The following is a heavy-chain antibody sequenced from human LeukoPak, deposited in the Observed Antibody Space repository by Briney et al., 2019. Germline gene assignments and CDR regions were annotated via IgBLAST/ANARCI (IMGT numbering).Heavy chain of an antibody. J-gene: IGHJ4*02. V-gene: IGHV3-74*01. CDR1: GFTLSSYW. Sequence: PGGSLRLSCAASGFTLSSYWMHWVRQAPGKGLVWVSRINSDGSDTRYAGSVEGRFTISRDNAKNTLYLQMNSLRAEDTAVYYCAREFGSGYWGQGTLVTVSS. D-gene: IGHD3-10*01. CDR3: AREFGSGY. CDR2: INSDGSDT.